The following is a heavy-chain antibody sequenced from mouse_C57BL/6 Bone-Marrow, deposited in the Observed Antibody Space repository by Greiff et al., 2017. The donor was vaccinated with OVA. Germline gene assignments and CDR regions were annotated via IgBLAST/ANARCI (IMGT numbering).Heavy chain of an antibody. D-gene: IGHD2-5*01. J-gene: IGHJ2*01. CDR1: GYSITSGYY. CDR2: ISYDGSN. V-gene: IGHV3-6*01. CDR3: ARGGGSYYSNEDFDY. Sequence: DVKLQESGPGLVKPSQSLSLTCSVTGYSITSGYYWNWIRQFPGNKLEWMGYISYDGSNNYNPSLKNRISITRDTSKNQFFLKLNSVTTEDTATYYCARGGGSYYSNEDFDYWGQGTTLTVSS.